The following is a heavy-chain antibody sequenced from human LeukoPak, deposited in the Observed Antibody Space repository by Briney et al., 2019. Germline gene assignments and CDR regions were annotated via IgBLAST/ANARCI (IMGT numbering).Heavy chain of an antibody. V-gene: IGHV4-4*02. D-gene: IGHD6-19*01. Sequence: SGTLSLTCDVFGGSISTNYWWNSVRQPPGKGLEWLGEIHHSGSTNYNLSLQSRVSISLDKSKNQFSLKMRFVTAADTAVYYCARGLGIWGQGTLLTVSS. J-gene: IGHJ4*02. CDR3: ARGLGI. CDR1: GGSISTNYW. CDR2: IHHSGST.